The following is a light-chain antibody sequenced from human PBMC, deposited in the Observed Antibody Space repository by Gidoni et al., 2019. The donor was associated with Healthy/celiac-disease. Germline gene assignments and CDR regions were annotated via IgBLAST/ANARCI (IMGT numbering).Light chain of an antibody. J-gene: IGLJ1*01. CDR3: QSYDSSLSGYV. Sequence: QSVLTQPTSVSGAPGQRVTISCTGSSSNIGAGYDVHWYQQPPGTAPKLLIYGNNNRPSGVPDRFSGSKSGTSASLAITGLQAEDEADYYCQSYDSSLSGYVFGTGTKVTVL. CDR2: GNN. CDR1: SSNIGAGYD. V-gene: IGLV1-40*01.